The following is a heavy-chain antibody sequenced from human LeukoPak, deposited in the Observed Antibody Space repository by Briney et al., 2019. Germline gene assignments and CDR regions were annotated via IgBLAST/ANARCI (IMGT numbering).Heavy chain of an antibody. CDR2: ISWNSGSI. CDR3: AKDSSSGWFRGYFQH. CDR1: GFTFDDYA. D-gene: IGHD6-19*01. Sequence: PGGSLRLSCAASGFTFDDYAMHWVRPAPGKGLEWVSGISWNSGSIGYADSVKGRFTISRDNAKNSLYLQMNSLRAEDMALYYCAKDSSSGWFRGYFQHWGQGTLVTVSS. J-gene: IGHJ1*01. V-gene: IGHV3-9*03.